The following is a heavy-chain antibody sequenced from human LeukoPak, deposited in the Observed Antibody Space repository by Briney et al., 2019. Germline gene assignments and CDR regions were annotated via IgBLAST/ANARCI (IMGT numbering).Heavy chain of an antibody. J-gene: IGHJ4*02. D-gene: IGHD6-13*01. CDR1: GFTFSNYA. CDR2: ISYDGSNK. V-gene: IGHV3-30*04. CDR3: ARVQQLVRGRAGFDY. Sequence: SGGSLRLSCAASGFTFSNYAMHWVRQAPGKGPEWVALISYDGSNKNYADSVKGRFTISRDNSKNTLFLQMNSLRTEDTAVYYCARVQQLVRGRAGFDYWGQGTLVTVSS.